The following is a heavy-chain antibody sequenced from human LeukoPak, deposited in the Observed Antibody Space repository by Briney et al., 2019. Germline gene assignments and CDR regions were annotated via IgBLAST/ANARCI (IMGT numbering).Heavy chain of an antibody. D-gene: IGHD3-10*02. Sequence: PGGSLRLSCAASGFTFSSYAMSWVRQAPGKGLEWVSYLSRSGINIYYADSVKGRFTISRGNAKDSLYLQMNSLRAEDTAVYYCAELGITMIGGVWGKGTTVTISS. CDR1: GFTFSSYA. CDR3: AELGITMIGGV. V-gene: IGHV3-48*03. J-gene: IGHJ6*04. CDR2: LSRSGINI.